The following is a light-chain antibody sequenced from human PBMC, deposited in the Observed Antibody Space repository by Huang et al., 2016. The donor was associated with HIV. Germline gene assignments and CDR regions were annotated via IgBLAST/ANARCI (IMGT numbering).Light chain of an antibody. Sequence: ILMTQSPLSLPVTPGEPASISCRSSQSLLYGDGNNYLDWYLQKPGQSPQLLIYLCSKRASGVPGRFSGSGSGTDFTLTISRVEAEDVGVYYCMQALLTPRTCGQGTKLEIK. CDR2: LCS. J-gene: IGKJ2*01. CDR1: QSLLYGDGNNY. V-gene: IGKV2-28*01. CDR3: MQALLTPRT.